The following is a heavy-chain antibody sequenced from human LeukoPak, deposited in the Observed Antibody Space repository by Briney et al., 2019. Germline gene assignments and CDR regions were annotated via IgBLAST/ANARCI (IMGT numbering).Heavy chain of an antibody. CDR1: GFTFSSYS. Sequence: GGSLRLSCAASGFTFSSYSMNWVRQAPGKGLEWVSSISSSSSYIYYADSVKGRFTISRDNAKNTLYLQVNSLRAEDTAVYYCAKHSGSNHYFDYWGQGTLVTVSS. V-gene: IGHV3-21*01. J-gene: IGHJ4*02. CDR2: ISSSSSYI. D-gene: IGHD1-26*01. CDR3: AKHSGSNHYFDY.